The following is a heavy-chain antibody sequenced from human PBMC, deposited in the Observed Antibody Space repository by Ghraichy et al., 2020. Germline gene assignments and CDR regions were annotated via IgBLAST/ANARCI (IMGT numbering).Heavy chain of an antibody. V-gene: IGHV3-23*01. CDR2: IGGGGDSI. D-gene: IGHD6-6*01. CDR1: GLTFGTYA. J-gene: IGHJ2*01. CDR3: AKSQYMAALAPLTWYFDL. Sequence: GGSLRLSCAASGLTFGTYAMCWVRQAPGKGLEWVACIGGGGDSIYYADSVKGRFTISRDNSRNTLFLQLSSLRAEDTALYYCAKSQYMAALAPLTWYFDLWGRGTLVTVSS.